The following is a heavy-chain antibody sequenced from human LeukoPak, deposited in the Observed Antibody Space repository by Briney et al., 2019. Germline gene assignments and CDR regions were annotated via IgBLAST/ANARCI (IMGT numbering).Heavy chain of an antibody. V-gene: IGHV4-4*07. Sequence: SETLSLTCSVSGGSTSTHYWTWIRQPAGKGLEWTGRVYSGGTTNYNPSLKSRVTMSVDTSNHQFSLRLSPVTAADTAVYYCARGGAYYFSFDSWGQGILVTVSS. J-gene: IGHJ4*02. CDR2: VYSGGTT. D-gene: IGHD3-22*01. CDR1: GGSTSTHY. CDR3: ARGGAYYFSFDS.